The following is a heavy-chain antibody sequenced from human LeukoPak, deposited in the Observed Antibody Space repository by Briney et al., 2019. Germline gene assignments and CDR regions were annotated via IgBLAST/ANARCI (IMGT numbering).Heavy chain of an antibody. Sequence: GGSLRLSCAASGFTFSSYSMNWVRQAPGKGLEWVSSISSSSSSYIYYADSVKGRFTISRDNAKNSLYLQMNSLRAEDTAVYYCARSPAGRDYFDYWGQGTLVTVSS. CDR3: ARSPAGRDYFDY. V-gene: IGHV3-21*01. CDR2: ISSSSSSYI. CDR1: GFTFSSYS. J-gene: IGHJ4*02. D-gene: IGHD6-19*01.